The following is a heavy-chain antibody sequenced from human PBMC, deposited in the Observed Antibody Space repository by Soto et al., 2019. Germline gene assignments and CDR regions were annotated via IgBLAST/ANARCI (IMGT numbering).Heavy chain of an antibody. Sequence: GGSLRLCCAASGFTFSSYAMSWVRQAPGKGLEWVSAISGSGGSTYYADSVKGRFTISRDNSKNTLYLQMNSLRAEDTAVYYCAKAPWPAQEICPIDYWGQGTLVTVSS. J-gene: IGHJ4*02. CDR1: GFTFSSYA. D-gene: IGHD5-12*01. CDR3: AKAPWPAQEICPIDY. CDR2: ISGSGGST. V-gene: IGHV3-23*01.